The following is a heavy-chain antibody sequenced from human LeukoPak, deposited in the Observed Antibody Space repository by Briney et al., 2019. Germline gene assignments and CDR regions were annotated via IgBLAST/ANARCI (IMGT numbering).Heavy chain of an antibody. V-gene: IGHV3-21*01. CDR3: ATAPGGYYYDSSGHIPKKGCAFDI. D-gene: IGHD3-22*01. J-gene: IGHJ3*02. Sequence: PGGSLRLSCAASGFTFSDYSMNWVRQTPGKGLEWVSSIGTNSNFRYYADSVKGRFTISRDDAKNSLYLQMNSLRAEDTAVYYCATAPGGYYYDSSGHIPKKGCAFDIWGQGTMVTVSS. CDR1: GFTFSDYS. CDR2: IGTNSNFR.